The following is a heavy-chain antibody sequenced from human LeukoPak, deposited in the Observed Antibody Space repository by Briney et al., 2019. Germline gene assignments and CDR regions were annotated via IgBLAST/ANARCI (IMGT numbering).Heavy chain of an antibody. V-gene: IGHV3-23*01. D-gene: IGHD2-2*01. CDR1: GFTFSNYA. Sequence: GGSLRLSCAATGFTFSNYAMNWVRQAPGKGLEWVSAASGSGAYTYYVDSVRGRFTISRDNSKNTLYLQLNSLTAEDTAVYYCAKARDIVVVPAAMCALDVWGQGTTVTVSS. CDR3: AKARDIVVVPAAMCALDV. J-gene: IGHJ6*02. CDR2: ASGSGAYT.